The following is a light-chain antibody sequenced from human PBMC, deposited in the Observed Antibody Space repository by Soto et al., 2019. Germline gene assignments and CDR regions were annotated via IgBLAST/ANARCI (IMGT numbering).Light chain of an antibody. CDR2: GAS. CDR3: QQYGSSYPWT. Sequence: IVLTQSPGTLCLSPGERATLSCRDSQSVSSNYLAWYQQKPGQAPRLLIYGASSRATGIPDRFSGSGSGTDFTLTIRRMEPEDFAVYYCQQYGSSYPWTFGQGTKVXIK. J-gene: IGKJ1*01. CDR1: QSVSSNY. V-gene: IGKV3-20*01.